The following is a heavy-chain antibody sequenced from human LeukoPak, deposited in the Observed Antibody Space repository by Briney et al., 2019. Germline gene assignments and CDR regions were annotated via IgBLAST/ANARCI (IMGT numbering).Heavy chain of an antibody. CDR1: GFTFSSYG. D-gene: IGHD3-22*01. V-gene: IGHV3-30*18. CDR3: AKDLTYYYDSSGYYYTYYYYGMDV. CDR2: ISYDGSNK. J-gene: IGHJ6*02. Sequence: GRSLRLSCAASGFTFSSYGMHWVRQAPGKGLEWVAVISYDGSNKYYADSVKGRFTISRDNSKNTLYLQMNSLRAEDTAVYYCAKDLTYYYDSSGYYYTYYYYGMDVWGQGTTVTVSS.